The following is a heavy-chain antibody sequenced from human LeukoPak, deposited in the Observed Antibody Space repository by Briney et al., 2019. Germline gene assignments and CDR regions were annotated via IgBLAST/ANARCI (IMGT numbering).Heavy chain of an antibody. D-gene: IGHD3-10*01. CDR3: ARNRAFGTFDAFDM. V-gene: IGHV3-30*02. J-gene: IGHJ3*02. CDR2: IRYDGTDE. CDR1: GFTFSSYW. Sequence: GGSLRLSCAASGFTFSSYWMNWVRQAPGKGLEWLAFIRYDGTDESYGDSVRGRLTISRDDSLSTLYLQMDSLRHDDTAVYYCARNRAFGTFDAFDMWGQGTMVTVSS.